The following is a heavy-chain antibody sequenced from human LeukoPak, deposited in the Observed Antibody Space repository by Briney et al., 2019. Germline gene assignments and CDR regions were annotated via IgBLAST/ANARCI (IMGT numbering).Heavy chain of an antibody. J-gene: IGHJ6*03. CDR2: ISAYNGNT. CDR1: GYTFTSYG. CDR3: ARDPVYSSSSFYYYYYMDV. V-gene: IGHV1-18*01. Sequence: ASVKVSCKASGYTFTSYGISWVRQAPGQGLEWMGWISAYNGNTNYAQKLQGRVTMTTDTSTSTAYMELRGLRSDDTAVYYCARDPVYSSSSFYYYYYMDVWGKGTTVTVSS. D-gene: IGHD6-6*01.